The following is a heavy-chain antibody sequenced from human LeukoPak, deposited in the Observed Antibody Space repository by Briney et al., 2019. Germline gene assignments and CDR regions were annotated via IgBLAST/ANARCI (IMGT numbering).Heavy chain of an antibody. Sequence: GGSLRLSCAASGFTFSSYWMSWVRQAPGKGLEWVANIKQDGSEKSYVDSVKGRFTISRDNAKNSLYLQMNSLRAEDTAVYYCARVFYSSRWYYFDYWGQGTLVTVSS. CDR3: ARVFYSSRWYYFDY. CDR2: IKQDGSEK. D-gene: IGHD6-13*01. J-gene: IGHJ4*02. V-gene: IGHV3-7*04. CDR1: GFTFSSYW.